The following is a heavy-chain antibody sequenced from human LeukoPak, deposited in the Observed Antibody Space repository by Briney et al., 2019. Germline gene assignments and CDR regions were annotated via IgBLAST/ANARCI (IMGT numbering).Heavy chain of an antibody. J-gene: IGHJ5*02. CDR2: ISAYNGNT. Sequence: GASVKVSCKASGYXFTSYGISWVREAPGQGLEWMGWISAYNGNTNYAQKLQGRVTMTTDTSTSTAYMELRSLRSDDTAVYYCARVKGEVVRGVIANRVNWFDPWGQGTLVTVSS. V-gene: IGHV1-18*01. CDR3: ARVKGEVVRGVIANRVNWFDP. CDR1: GYXFTSYG. D-gene: IGHD3-10*01.